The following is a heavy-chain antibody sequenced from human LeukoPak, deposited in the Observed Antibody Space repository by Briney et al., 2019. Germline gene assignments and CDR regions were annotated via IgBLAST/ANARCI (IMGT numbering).Heavy chain of an antibody. CDR1: GYSFTTYW. CDR3: ARQGVNTS. D-gene: IGHD4-11*01. J-gene: IGHJ4*02. V-gene: IGHV5-51*01. CDR2: IYPGDSDT. Sequence: GESLKISCKGSGYSFTTYWTGWVRQLPGKGLEWMGTIYPGDSDTRYSPSFQGQVTISADKSISTAYLQWSSLKASDTAMYFCARQGVNTSWGQGTLVTVSS.